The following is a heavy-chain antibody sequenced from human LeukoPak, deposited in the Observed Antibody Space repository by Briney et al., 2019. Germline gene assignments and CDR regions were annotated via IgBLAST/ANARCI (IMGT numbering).Heavy chain of an antibody. CDR1: GYTFTSYG. CDR3: ARSGRTLGYCSGGSCYRGYFDY. D-gene: IGHD2-15*01. V-gene: IGHV1-18*01. Sequence: ASVKVSCKASGYTFTSYGISWVRQAPGQGLEWMGWISAYNGNTNYAQKLQGRVTMTTDTPTSTAYMELRSLGSDDTAVYYCARSGRTLGYCSGGSCYRGYFDYWGQGTLVTVSS. J-gene: IGHJ4*02. CDR2: ISAYNGNT.